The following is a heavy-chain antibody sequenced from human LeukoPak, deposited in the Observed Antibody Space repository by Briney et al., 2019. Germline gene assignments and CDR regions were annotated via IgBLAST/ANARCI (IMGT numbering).Heavy chain of an antibody. CDR2: IWSDATEK. V-gene: IGHV3-33*06. CDR1: GFTYSHYG. J-gene: IGHJ4*02. Sequence: GGSLRLSCAASGFTYSHYGMHWVRQAPGKELEWVAVIWSDATEKYYGDAVKGRFTISRDNSRNTLYLQMNSLRAEDTAVYYCAKDSQRGFDYSNSLEYWGQGTLVTVSS. D-gene: IGHD4-11*01. CDR3: AKDSQRGFDYSNSLEY.